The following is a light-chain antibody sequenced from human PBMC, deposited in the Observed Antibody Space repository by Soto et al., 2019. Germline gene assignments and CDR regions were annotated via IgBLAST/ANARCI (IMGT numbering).Light chain of an antibody. V-gene: IGLV1-40*01. J-gene: IGLJ2*01. Sequence: QSALTQPPSVSGAPGQRVTISCTGSSSNIGAGYAVHWYQQLPGTAPKLLISDNTNRPSGVPDRFSASKSGTTASLAITGLQAEDEAEYYCQSYDNSHDWDVIFGGGTQLTVL. CDR3: QSYDNSHDWDVI. CDR1: SSNIGAGYA. CDR2: DNT.